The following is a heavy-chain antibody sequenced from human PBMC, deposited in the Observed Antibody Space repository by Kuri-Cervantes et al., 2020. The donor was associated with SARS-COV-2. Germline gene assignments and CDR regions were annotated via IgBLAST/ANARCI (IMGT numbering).Heavy chain of an antibody. CDR3: GRVSWLQMWHRYSDS. V-gene: IGHV4-38-2*02. D-gene: IGHD5-24*01. CDR1: GYSISSGYY. CDR2: IYHSRST. Sequence: GSLRLSCTVSGYSISSGYYWGWIRQPPGKGLEWIGSIYHSRSTYYNPPLKSRVTISIDTSKNQVSLRLTSATAADTAVYYCGRVSWLQMWHRYSDSWGQGTLVTVSS. J-gene: IGHJ4*02.